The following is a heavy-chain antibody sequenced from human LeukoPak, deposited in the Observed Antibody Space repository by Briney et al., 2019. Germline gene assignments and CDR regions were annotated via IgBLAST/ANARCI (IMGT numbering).Heavy chain of an antibody. CDR1: GFTFSSYW. V-gene: IGHV3-9*01. D-gene: IGHD3-10*01. J-gene: IGHJ6*02. Sequence: GGSLRLSCAASGFTFSSYWMSWVRQAPGKGLEWVAGFSLDTDRIDYADSVKGRFTVSKDDAKKTLYLQMNNLRTEDTALYFCTKDITPGGADVWGQGTTVTVSS. CDR3: TKDITPGGADV. CDR2: FSLDTDRI.